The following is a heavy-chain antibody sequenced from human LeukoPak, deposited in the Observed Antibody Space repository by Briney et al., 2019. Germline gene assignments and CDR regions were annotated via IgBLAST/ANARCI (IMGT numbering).Heavy chain of an antibody. Sequence: SETLSLTCAVSGYSISSGYYWGWIRQPPGKGLEWIGSLYHSGSTYYNPSLKSRVTISVDTSKNQFSLKLSSVTAADTAVYYCARMAAAIDYWGQGTLVTVSS. CDR2: LYHSGST. V-gene: IGHV4-38-2*01. J-gene: IGHJ4*02. CDR1: GYSISSGYY. CDR3: ARMAAAIDY. D-gene: IGHD6-25*01.